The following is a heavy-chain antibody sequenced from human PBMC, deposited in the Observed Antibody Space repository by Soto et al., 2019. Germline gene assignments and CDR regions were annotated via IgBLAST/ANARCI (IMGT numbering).Heavy chain of an antibody. CDR3: ASYRGYSYGNGFDI. V-gene: IGHV4-39*01. CDR1: VGSISSNTYY. CDR2: IYYSGST. D-gene: IGHD5-18*01. J-gene: IGHJ3*02. Sequence: SETLSLTCTVSVGSISSNTYYWGWIRQPPGKGPEWIGSIYYSGSTYYNPSLKSRVTISVDTSKNQFSLKLSSVTAADTAVYYCASYRGYSYGNGFDIWGQGTMVT.